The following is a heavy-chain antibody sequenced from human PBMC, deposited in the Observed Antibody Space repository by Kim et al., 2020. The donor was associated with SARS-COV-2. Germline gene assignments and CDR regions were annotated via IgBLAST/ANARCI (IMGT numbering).Heavy chain of an antibody. CDR3: ARGEITMVRGVDY. V-gene: IGHV1-69*04. J-gene: IGHJ4*02. Sequence: YAQKFQGRVTITADKSTSTAYMELSSLRSEDTAVYYCARGEITMVRGVDYWGQGTLVTVSS. D-gene: IGHD3-10*01.